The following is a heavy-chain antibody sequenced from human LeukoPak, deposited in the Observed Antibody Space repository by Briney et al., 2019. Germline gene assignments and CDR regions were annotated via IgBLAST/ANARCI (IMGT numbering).Heavy chain of an antibody. V-gene: IGHV3-30*18. Sequence: GGSLRLSCAASGFTFSSYGMHWVRLAPGKGLEWVAVISYDGSNKYYADSVKGRFTISRDNSKNTLYLQMNSLRAEDTAVYYCAKGGLYNWNDGDAFDIWGQGTMVTVSS. J-gene: IGHJ3*02. CDR1: GFTFSSYG. CDR2: ISYDGSNK. D-gene: IGHD1-20*01. CDR3: AKGGLYNWNDGDAFDI.